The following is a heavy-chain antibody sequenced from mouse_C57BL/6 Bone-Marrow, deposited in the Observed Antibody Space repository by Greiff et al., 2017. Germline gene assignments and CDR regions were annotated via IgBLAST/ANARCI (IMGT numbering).Heavy chain of an antibody. CDR1: GFPITSGYY. J-gene: IGHJ3*01. CDR3: AGESMVTTEGPFAY. V-gene: IGHV12-3*01. D-gene: IGHD2-2*01. Sequence: VQLQQSGPGLVKPSQSLFLTCSITGFPITSGYYWIWIRQSPGKPLEWMGYITHSGETFYNPSLQSPISITRETSKNQFFLQLNSVTTEDTAMYYCAGESMVTTEGPFAYWGQGTLVTVSA. CDR2: ITHSGET.